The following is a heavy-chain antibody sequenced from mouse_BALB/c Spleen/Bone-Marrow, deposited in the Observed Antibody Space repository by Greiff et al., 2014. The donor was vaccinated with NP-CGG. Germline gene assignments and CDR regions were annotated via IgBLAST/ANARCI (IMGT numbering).Heavy chain of an antibody. CDR1: GITVSSYT. CDR3: ARHYGYVDAMDY. V-gene: IGHV5-6-5*01. J-gene: IGHJ4*01. CDR2: ITGGGTT. Sequence: EVQVVESGGGLVKPGASLKFSCAASGITVSSYTMSWVRQTPEKRLEWVASITGGGTTYYPDSVKGRFTISRDNARNILYLQVSSLRSEDTAICYCARHYGYVDAMDYWGQGTSVTVSS. D-gene: IGHD1-2*01.